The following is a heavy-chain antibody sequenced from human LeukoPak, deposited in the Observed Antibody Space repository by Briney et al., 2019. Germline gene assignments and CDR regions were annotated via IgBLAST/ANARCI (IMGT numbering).Heavy chain of an antibody. Sequence: PGGSLRLSCAASGFTFSSYAMSWVRQAPGKGLEWVSGISGSGVSTNYADSVKGRFTISRDNSKNTLYLQMNSLRAEDTAVYYCAKDQPYLLGIEGYFDYWGQGTLVTVSS. J-gene: IGHJ4*02. D-gene: IGHD7-27*01. CDR2: ISGSGVST. CDR1: GFTFSSYA. CDR3: AKDQPYLLGIEGYFDY. V-gene: IGHV3-23*01.